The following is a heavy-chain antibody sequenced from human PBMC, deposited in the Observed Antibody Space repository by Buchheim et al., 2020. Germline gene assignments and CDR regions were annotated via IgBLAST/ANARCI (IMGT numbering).Heavy chain of an antibody. Sequence: EVQLVESGGGLVQPGGSLRLSCAASGFTFSSYWMSWVRQAPGKGLEWVANIKQDGSEKYYVDSVKGRFTISIDNAKNSLYLQMNSLRAEETAVYYCASSSSSWYRAFDYWGQGTL. CDR1: GFTFSSYW. V-gene: IGHV3-7*01. CDR3: ASSSSSWYRAFDY. CDR2: IKQDGSEK. D-gene: IGHD6-13*01. J-gene: IGHJ4*02.